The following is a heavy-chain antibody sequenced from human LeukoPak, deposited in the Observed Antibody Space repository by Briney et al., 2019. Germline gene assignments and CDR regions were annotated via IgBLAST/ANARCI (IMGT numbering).Heavy chain of an antibody. Sequence: ASVKVSCKASGYTFTNYYIHWVRQAPGQGLEWMGIINPGGRSTSYAQKFQGRVTMTRDTSTSTVYMELSSLRSEDTAVYYCAREIGPIQLQLWGSAFDYWGQGTLVTVSS. CDR3: AREIGPIQLQLWGSAFDY. J-gene: IGHJ4*02. D-gene: IGHD5-18*01. CDR2: INPGGRST. V-gene: IGHV1-46*01. CDR1: GYTFTNYY.